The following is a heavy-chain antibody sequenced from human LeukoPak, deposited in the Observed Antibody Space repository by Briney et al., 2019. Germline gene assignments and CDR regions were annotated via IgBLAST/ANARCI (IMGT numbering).Heavy chain of an antibody. J-gene: IGHJ4*02. V-gene: IGHV3-23*01. CDR2: ITGRASDT. CDR3: ARGGDPDY. CDR1: GFTFSTYA. D-gene: IGHD2-21*02. Sequence: GGSLRLSCVASGFTFSTYAMTWVRQSPGKGLEWVSTITGRASDTYYADSVKGRFTISRDNAKNSLYLQMNSLRAEDTAVYYCARGGDPDYWGQGTLVTVSS.